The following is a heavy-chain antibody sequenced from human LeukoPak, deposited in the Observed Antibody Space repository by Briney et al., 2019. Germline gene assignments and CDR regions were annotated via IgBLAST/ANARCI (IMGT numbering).Heavy chain of an antibody. CDR3: ARAPDTAMPSSLYSYGMDV. J-gene: IGHJ6*02. V-gene: IGHV1-2*06. Sequence: ASVKVSCKASGYTFTGYYMHWVRQAPGQGLEWMGRINPNSGGTNYAQKFQGRVTMTRDTSTSTVYMELSSLRSEDTAVYYCARAPDTAMPSSLYSYGMDVWGQGTTVTVSS. CDR2: INPNSGGT. CDR1: GYTFTGYY. D-gene: IGHD5-18*01.